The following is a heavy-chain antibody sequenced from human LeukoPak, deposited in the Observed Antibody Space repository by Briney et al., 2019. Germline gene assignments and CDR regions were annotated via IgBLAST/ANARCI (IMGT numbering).Heavy chain of an antibody. CDR2: ISSSSSYI. J-gene: IGHJ4*02. D-gene: IGHD3-3*01. V-gene: IGHV3-21*01. CDR3: ARGGEGVTIFGVPIFDY. CDR1: GFTFSSYS. Sequence: GGSLRLSCAASGFTFSSYSMNWVRQAPGKGLEWVSSISSSSSYIYYADSVKGRFTISRDNAKNSLYLQMNSLRAEDTAVYYCARGGEGVTIFGVPIFDYWGQGTLVTVSS.